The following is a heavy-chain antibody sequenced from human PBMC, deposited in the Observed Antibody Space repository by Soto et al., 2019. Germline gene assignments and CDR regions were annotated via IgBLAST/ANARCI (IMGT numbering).Heavy chain of an antibody. V-gene: IGHV1-69*13. Sequence: ASVKVSCKASGGTFASYAISWVRQAPGQGLEWMGGIIPITATANYAQKFQGRVTITADESTSTASMQLSSLRSEDTAVYYCARSQGSSTSLEIYYYYYYGMDVWGQGTTVTVSS. J-gene: IGHJ6*02. CDR1: GGTFASYA. CDR3: ARSQGSSTSLEIYYYYYYGMDV. CDR2: IIPITATA. D-gene: IGHD2-2*01.